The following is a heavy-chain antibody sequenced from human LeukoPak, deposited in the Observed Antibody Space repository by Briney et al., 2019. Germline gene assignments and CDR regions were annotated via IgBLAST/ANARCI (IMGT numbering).Heavy chain of an antibody. J-gene: IGHJ4*02. CDR1: GFRFSNYA. CDR2: TSDSGGSA. Sequence: GGSLRLSCAASGFRFSNYAMTWVGQAPRKGLEWVSGTSDSGGSAYYADSVKGRFTISRDNSKNTLFLQMSSLRAEDTAVYYCARDEGGTYCSSTSCPIDYWGQGTLVTVSS. D-gene: IGHD2-2*01. CDR3: ARDEGGTYCSSTSCPIDY. V-gene: IGHV3-23*01.